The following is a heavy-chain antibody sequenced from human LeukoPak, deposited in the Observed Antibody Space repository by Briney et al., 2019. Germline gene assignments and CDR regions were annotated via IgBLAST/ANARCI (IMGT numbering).Heavy chain of an antibody. CDR1: GFTFSSYS. CDR3: ARVGILTGYGSFDY. V-gene: IGHV3-21*01. Sequence: PVGSLRLSCAASGFTFSSYSMNWVRQAPGKGLEWVSSISSSSSYIYYADSVKGRFTISRDNAKNSLYLQMNSLRAEDTAVYYCARVGILTGYGSFDYWGQGTLVTVSS. J-gene: IGHJ4*02. CDR2: ISSSSSYI. D-gene: IGHD3-9*01.